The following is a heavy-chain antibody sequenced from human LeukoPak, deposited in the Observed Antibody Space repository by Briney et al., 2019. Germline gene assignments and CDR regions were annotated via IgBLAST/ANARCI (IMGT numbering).Heavy chain of an antibody. CDR2: IYYSGST. CDR1: GGSISSYY. J-gene: IGHJ3*02. V-gene: IGHV4-59*01. D-gene: IGHD7-27*01. Sequence: PSETLSLTCTVSGGSISSYYWSWIRQPPGKGLEWIGYIYYSGSTNYNPSLKSRVTISVDTSKNQFSLKLSSVTAADTAVYYCARGRGFYTGDAFDIWGQGTMVTVSS. CDR3: ARGRGFYTGDAFDI.